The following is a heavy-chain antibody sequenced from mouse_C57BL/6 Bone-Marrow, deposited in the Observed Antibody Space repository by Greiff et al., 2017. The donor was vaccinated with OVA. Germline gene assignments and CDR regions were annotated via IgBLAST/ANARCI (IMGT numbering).Heavy chain of an antibody. V-gene: IGHV3-6*01. Sequence: VQLQQSGPGLVKPSQSLSLTCSVTGYSITSGYYWNWIRQFPGNKLEWMGYISYDGSNNYNPSLKNRISITRDTSKNQFFLKLNSVTTEDTATYYCARERYDYGSSLDYWGQGTTLTVSS. D-gene: IGHD1-1*01. CDR3: ARERYDYGSSLDY. J-gene: IGHJ2*01. CDR2: ISYDGSN. CDR1: GYSITSGYY.